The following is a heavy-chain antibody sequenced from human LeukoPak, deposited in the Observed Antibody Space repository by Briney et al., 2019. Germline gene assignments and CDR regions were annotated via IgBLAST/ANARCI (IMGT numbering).Heavy chain of an antibody. J-gene: IGHJ6*02. V-gene: IGHV3-7*04. CDR3: ARGGGLDV. CDR2: IRQDGSEK. Sequence: GGSLRLSCAVSGFTFSDYWMTWVRQAPGKGLQWVANIRQDGSEKYYVDSVKGRFTISRDNVKNSVYLQMNSLRAEDTAVYSCARGGGLDVWGQGATVTVSS. CDR1: GFTFSDYW.